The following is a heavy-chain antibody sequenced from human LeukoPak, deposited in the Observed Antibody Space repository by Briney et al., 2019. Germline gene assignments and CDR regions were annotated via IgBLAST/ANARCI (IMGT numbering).Heavy chain of an antibody. Sequence: GGALRLSCAASGFTFSSYAMSWVRQAPGKGLEWVSSIGGSGGSTYYADSVKGRFTISRDNSKNTLYLQMNSPRAEDTAVYYCAKVETAAAATLRGFDYWGQGTLVTVSS. CDR2: IGGSGGST. J-gene: IGHJ4*02. CDR1: GFTFSSYA. CDR3: AKVETAAAATLRGFDY. D-gene: IGHD6-13*01. V-gene: IGHV3-23*01.